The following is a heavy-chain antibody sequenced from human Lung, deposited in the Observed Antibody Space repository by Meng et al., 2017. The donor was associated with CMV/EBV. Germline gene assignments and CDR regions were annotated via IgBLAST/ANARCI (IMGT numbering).Heavy chain of an antibody. D-gene: IGHD3-3*01. Sequence: GGSLRPSCPASGSSSSSIGIQWVRQVPGKGLGWVTFIRNDGNKKYYVDSVKGRFTISRDNSKNMLYQKMNSLRAEDTAVYYCAKDDSAYFDFRSGYSTPPDYWGQGTLVTVSS. V-gene: IGHV3-30*02. CDR2: IRNDGNKK. CDR1: GSSSSSIG. CDR3: AKDDSAYFDFRSGYSTPPDY. J-gene: IGHJ4*02.